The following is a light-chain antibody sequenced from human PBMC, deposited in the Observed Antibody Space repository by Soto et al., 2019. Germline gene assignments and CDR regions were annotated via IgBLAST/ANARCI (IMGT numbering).Light chain of an antibody. CDR1: QSVSNN. J-gene: IGKJ1*01. V-gene: IGKV3-15*01. Sequence: EIVLTQSPGTLSLSPGERATLSCRASQSVSNNYLAWYQQKPGQAPRLLIYGASTRATGIPARFSGSGSGTEFTLTISSLQSEDFAVYYCQQYNNWRTFGQGTKVEIK. CDR2: GAS. CDR3: QQYNNWRT.